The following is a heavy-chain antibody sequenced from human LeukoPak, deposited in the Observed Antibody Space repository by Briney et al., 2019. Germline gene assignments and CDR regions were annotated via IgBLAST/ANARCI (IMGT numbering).Heavy chain of an antibody. Sequence: PGGSLRLSCAASGFTFSSYEMNWVRHAPGKGLEWVSYISSSGSTIYYADSVKGRFTISRDNAKNSLYLQMNSLRAEDTAVYYCARDDGSGSSYFDYWGQGTLVTVSS. CDR1: GFTFSSYE. V-gene: IGHV3-48*03. D-gene: IGHD3-10*01. CDR3: ARDDGSGSSYFDY. CDR2: ISSSGSTI. J-gene: IGHJ4*02.